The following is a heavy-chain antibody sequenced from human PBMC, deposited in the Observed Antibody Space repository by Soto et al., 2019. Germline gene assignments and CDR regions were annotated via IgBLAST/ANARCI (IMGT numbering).Heavy chain of an antibody. Sequence: ASVKVSCKASGYTFSTYTIHWVRQAPGQRLEWMGWINTGNGKTKYLEKFQGRVTITRDSSASTAHMELRSLGSEDTAVYYCARDTGGHYWGQGTLVPVSS. CDR3: ARDTGGHY. D-gene: IGHD7-27*01. V-gene: IGHV1-3*04. J-gene: IGHJ4*02. CDR1: GYTFSTYT. CDR2: INTGNGKT.